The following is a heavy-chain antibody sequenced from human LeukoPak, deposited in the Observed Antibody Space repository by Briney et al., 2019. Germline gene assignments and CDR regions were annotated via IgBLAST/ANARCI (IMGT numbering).Heavy chain of an antibody. D-gene: IGHD3-9*01. CDR1: GYSFTSYW. CDR2: IYPGDSDT. J-gene: IGHJ5*02. CDR3: ARQSSSYDILTGYSTNNWFDP. Sequence: GESLKISCKGSGYSFTSYWIGWVRQMPGKGLEWMGIIYPGDSDTRYSLSFQGQVTISADKSISTAYLQWSSLKASDTAMYYCARQSSSYDILTGYSTNNWFDPWGQGTLVTVSS. V-gene: IGHV5-51*01.